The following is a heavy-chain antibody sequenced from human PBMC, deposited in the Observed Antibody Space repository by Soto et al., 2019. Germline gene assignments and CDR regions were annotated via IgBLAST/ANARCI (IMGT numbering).Heavy chain of an antibody. V-gene: IGHV3-23*01. CDR3: ALTTVTTYKRDY. Sequence: EVQLLESGGGLVHPGGSLRLSCAASGFIFSTYAMTCVRLAPGKGPEWVSSIDGSGGTTYYADSVQGRFTISRDNSKNTLYLQVSSLTSEDTAVYYCALTTVTTYKRDYWGQGTLVAVSS. CDR2: IDGSGGTT. D-gene: IGHD4-17*01. J-gene: IGHJ4*02. CDR1: GFIFSTYA.